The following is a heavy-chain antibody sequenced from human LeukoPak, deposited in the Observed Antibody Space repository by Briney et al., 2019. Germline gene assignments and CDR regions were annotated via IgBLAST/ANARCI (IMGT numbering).Heavy chain of an antibody. Sequence: PSETLSLTCTVSGYSISSGYYWGWIRQPPGKGLEWIGSIYHSGSTYYNPSLKSRVTISVDTSKNQFSLKLSSVTAADTAVYYCARDQYCSSTSCWDDAFDIWGQGTMVTLSS. D-gene: IGHD2-2*01. V-gene: IGHV4-38-2*02. CDR1: GYSISSGYY. J-gene: IGHJ3*02. CDR2: IYHSGST. CDR3: ARDQYCSSTSCWDDAFDI.